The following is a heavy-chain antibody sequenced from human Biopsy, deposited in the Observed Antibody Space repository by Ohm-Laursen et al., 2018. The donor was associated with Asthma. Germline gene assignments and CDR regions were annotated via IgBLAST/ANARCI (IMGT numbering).Heavy chain of an antibody. CDR3: AKGSTYGMDV. J-gene: IGHJ6*02. CDR2: ISYDGSNK. CDR1: GFVFSQCG. V-gene: IGHV3-30*18. Sequence: SLRLSCTASGFVFSQCGMHWVRQGPGKGLEWVAVISYDGSNKYYADSVKGRFTISRDNSKNTLYLQMNSLRAEDTAVYYCAKGSTYGMDVWGQGTTVTVSS.